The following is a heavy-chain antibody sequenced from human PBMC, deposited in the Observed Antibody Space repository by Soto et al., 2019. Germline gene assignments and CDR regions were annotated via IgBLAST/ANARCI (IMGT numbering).Heavy chain of an antibody. CDR3: AREGRYCSGGSCYGALDY. J-gene: IGHJ4*02. D-gene: IGHD2-15*01. Sequence: PSETLSLTCTVSGGSISSYYWSWIRQPPGKGLEWIGYTYYSGSTNYNPSIKSRVTISVDTSKNQFSLKLSSVTAADTAFYYCAREGRYCSGGSCYGALDYWGQGTLVTVSS. CDR2: TYYSGST. V-gene: IGHV4-59*01. CDR1: GGSISSYY.